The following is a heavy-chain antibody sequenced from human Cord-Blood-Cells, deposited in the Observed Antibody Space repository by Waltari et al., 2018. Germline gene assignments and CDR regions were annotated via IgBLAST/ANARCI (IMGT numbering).Heavy chain of an antibody. CDR3: ARDRVYSGYDYFDY. CDR2: IIPIFGTA. CDR1: GGTFSNYS. Sequence: QVQLVQSGAEVTKPGSAVKVSCKASGGTFSNYSISWVRQDPGQGLEWMGGIIPIFGTANYAQKFQGRVTITADKSTSTAYMELSSLRSEDTAVYYCARDRVYSGYDYFDYWGQGTLVTVSS. V-gene: IGHV1-69*06. J-gene: IGHJ4*02. D-gene: IGHD5-12*01.